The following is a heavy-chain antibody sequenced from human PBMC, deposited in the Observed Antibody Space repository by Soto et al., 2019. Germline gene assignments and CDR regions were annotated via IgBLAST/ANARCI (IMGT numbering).Heavy chain of an antibody. V-gene: IGHV3-73*01. Sequence: GGSLSLSCAASGFPFSSYCMHWVRQASGKGLEWVGRIRSKANSYATAYAASVKGRFTISRDDSKNTAYLQMNSLKTEDTAVYYCTRAYYYDSSGYSNWFDPWGQGTLVTVSS. CDR2: IRSKANSYAT. CDR3: TRAYYYDSSGYSNWFDP. D-gene: IGHD3-22*01. CDR1: GFPFSSYC. J-gene: IGHJ5*02.